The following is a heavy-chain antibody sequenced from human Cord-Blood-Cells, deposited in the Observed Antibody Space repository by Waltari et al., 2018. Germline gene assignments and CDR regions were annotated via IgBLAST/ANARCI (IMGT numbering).Heavy chain of an antibody. CDR2: INHSGST. D-gene: IGHD4-17*01. V-gene: IGHV4-34*01. CDR3: ARGEIYGGNFDY. Sequence: QVQLQQWGAGLLKPSETLSLTCAVYGGPFSGYYWSWIRQPPGKGLEWIGEINHSGSTNYNPSLKSRVTISVDTSKNQFSLKLSSVTAADTAVYYCARGEIYGGNFDYWGQGTLVTVSS. J-gene: IGHJ4*02. CDR1: GGPFSGYY.